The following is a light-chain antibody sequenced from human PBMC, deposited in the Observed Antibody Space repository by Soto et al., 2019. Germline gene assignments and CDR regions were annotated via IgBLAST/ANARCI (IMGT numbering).Light chain of an antibody. J-gene: IGLJ1*01. CDR1: SSDVGAYNL. CDR2: EVT. V-gene: IGLV2-14*01. CDR3: ASLTTTNFV. Sequence: QSALTQPASVSGSPGQSITISCTGTSSDVGAYNLVSWYQHLPDKAPKLIISEVTNRPSGVSDRFSGSKSGNTASLTISGLQAEDEADYYCASLTTTNFVFGSGTNLTVL.